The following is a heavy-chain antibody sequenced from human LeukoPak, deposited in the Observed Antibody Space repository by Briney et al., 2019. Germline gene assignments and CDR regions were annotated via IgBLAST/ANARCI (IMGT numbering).Heavy chain of an antibody. CDR2: IYYSGST. CDR3: ARADTVVINYFDY. V-gene: IGHV4-59*12. J-gene: IGHJ4*02. CDR1: GGSISSYY. D-gene: IGHD4-23*01. Sequence: SETLSLTCTVSGGSISSYYWSWIRQPPGKGLEWIGYIYYSGSTYYNPSLKSRVAISVDTSKNQFSLKLSSVTAADTAVYYCARADTVVINYFDYWGQGTLVTVSS.